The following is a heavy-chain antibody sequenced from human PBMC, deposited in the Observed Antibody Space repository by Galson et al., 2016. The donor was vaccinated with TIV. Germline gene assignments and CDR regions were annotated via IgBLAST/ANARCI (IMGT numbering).Heavy chain of an antibody. CDR3: AKGRGSMFDY. D-gene: IGHD3-10*01. CDR2: IRNDGTNT. CDR1: EFTFNNYY. V-gene: IGHV3-74*01. J-gene: IGHJ4*02. Sequence: SLRLSCAVSEFTFNNYYIHWVRQAPGKGLVWVSRIRNDGTNTVHADSVKGRFTISRDNAKETVDLQMTSLRADDTAVYYCAKGRGSMFDYWGQGTVVTVSS.